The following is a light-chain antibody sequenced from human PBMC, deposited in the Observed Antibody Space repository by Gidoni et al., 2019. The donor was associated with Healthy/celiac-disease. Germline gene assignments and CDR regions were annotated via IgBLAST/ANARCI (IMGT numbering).Light chain of an antibody. Sequence: DLVMTQSPLTLPVTPGEPASIACRSSQSLLHSNGYNYLDWYLQKPGQSPQLLIYLGSNRAAGVPDRCSGSGSGKDFTLKISRVEAEDVGVYYCMQALQSEWTFGQGTKVEIK. J-gene: IGKJ1*01. CDR1: QSLLHSNGYNY. CDR3: MQALQSEWT. V-gene: IGKV2-28*01. CDR2: LGS.